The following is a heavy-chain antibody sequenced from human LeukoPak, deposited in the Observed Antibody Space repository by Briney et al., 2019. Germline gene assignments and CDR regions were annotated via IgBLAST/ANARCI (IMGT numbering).Heavy chain of an antibody. CDR2: IYTSGST. D-gene: IGHD6-13*01. V-gene: IGHV4-4*07. CDR3: ARVGIAADYYYYYGMDV. Sequence: SETLSLTCTVSGGSISSYYWSWIRQPAGKGLEWSGRIYTSGSTNYNPSLKSRVTMSVDTSKNQFSLKLSSVTAADTAVYYCARVGIAADYYYYYGMDVWGQGTTVTVSS. J-gene: IGHJ6*02. CDR1: GGSISSYY.